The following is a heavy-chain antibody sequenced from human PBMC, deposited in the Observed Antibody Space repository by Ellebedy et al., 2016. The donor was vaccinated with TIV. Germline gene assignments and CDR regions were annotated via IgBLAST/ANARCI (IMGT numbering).Heavy chain of an antibody. D-gene: IGHD1-26*01. CDR1: GFTFSSYS. V-gene: IGHV3-21*01. J-gene: IGHJ5*02. CDR2: ISSSSSYT. Sequence: GESLKISCAASGFTFSSYSMNWVRQAPGKGLEWVSSISSSSSYTNYADSVKGRFTISRDNAKNSLYLQMNSLRGEDTAVYYCAREPVGASNWFDPWGQGTLVTVSS. CDR3: AREPVGASNWFDP.